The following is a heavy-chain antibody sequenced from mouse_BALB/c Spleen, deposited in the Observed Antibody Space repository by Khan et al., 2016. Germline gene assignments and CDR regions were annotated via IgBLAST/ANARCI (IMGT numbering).Heavy chain of an antibody. CDR3: VRQNLRWYFDV. D-gene: IGHD1-1*01. V-gene: IGHV10-1*02. CDR1: GFTFNTYA. CDR2: IRTKSNNLST. Sequence: EVQLQESGGGLVQPKGSLKLSCAASGFTFNTYAMDWVRQAPGKGLEWVARIRTKSNNLSTYYADSVKDRFTISRDDSQSMLYLQMNNLKTEDTGMYYCVRQNLRWYFDVWGAGTTVTVSS. J-gene: IGHJ1*01.